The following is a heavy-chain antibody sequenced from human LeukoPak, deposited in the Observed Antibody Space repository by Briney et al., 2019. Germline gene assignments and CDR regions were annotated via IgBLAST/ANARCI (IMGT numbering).Heavy chain of an antibody. V-gene: IGHV4-38-2*01. D-gene: IGHD2-2*01. CDR2: IYHSGST. CDR3: ARLPEPVYCSSTSCYGRWGYYFDY. CDR1: GYSISSGYY. Sequence: SETPSLTCAVSGYSISSGYYWGWIRQPPGKGLEWIGSIYHSGSTYYNPSLKSRVTISVDTSKNQFSLKLSSVTAADTAVYYCARLPEPVYCSSTSCYGRWGYYFDYWGQGTLVTVSS. J-gene: IGHJ4*02.